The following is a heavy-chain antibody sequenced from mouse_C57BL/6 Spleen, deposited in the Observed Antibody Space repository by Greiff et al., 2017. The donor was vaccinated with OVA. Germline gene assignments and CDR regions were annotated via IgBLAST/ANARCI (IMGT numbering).Heavy chain of an antibody. V-gene: IGHV1-61*01. J-gene: IGHJ4*01. D-gene: IGHD2-3*01. CDR3: ARYYDGYYDAMDY. CDR2: IYPSDSET. Sequence: QVQLQQSGAELVRPGSSVKLSCKASGYTFTSYWMDWVKQRPGQGLEWIGNIYPSDSETHYNQKFKDKATLTVDKSSSTAYMQLSSLTSEYSAVYYCARYYDGYYDAMDYWGQGTSVTVSS. CDR1: GYTFTSYW.